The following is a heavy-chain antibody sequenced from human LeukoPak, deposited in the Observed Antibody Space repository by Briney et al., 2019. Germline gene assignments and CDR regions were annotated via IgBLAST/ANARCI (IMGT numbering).Heavy chain of an antibody. CDR1: GFTVSSNY. CDR2: IYTGGST. CDR3: ASLNSNDY. Sequence: PGGSLRLSCAASGFTVSSNYMSWVRQAPGKGLEWVSVIYTGGSTYYADSVQGRFTISRDNSKNTLYLQMNSLRAEDTAVYYCASLNSNDYWGQGTLVTVSS. J-gene: IGHJ4*02. V-gene: IGHV3-66*01. D-gene: IGHD1-1*01.